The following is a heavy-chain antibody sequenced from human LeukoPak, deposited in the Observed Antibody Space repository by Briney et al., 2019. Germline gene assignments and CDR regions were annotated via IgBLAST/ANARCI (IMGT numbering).Heavy chain of an antibody. J-gene: IGHJ4*02. CDR3: AGGFDRSKMAY. V-gene: IGHV4-31*03. Sequence: SETLSLTCTVSSGSISSGGHYWSWIRQRPGKGLEWIGCIYDSRFTYCNTSLESRVSISVDSSENQLSLKLTSVTAADTAVYYCAGGFDRSKMAYWGQGTLVTVSS. D-gene: IGHD5-24*01. CDR2: IYDSRFT. CDR1: SGSISSGGHY.